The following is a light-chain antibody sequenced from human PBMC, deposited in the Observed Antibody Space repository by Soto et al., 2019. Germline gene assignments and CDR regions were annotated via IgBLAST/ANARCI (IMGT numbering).Light chain of an antibody. CDR2: DVS. CDR3: SSYTSDSRRV. CDR1: SSDVGGYNY. Sequence: QSVLTQPASVSGSPGQSIAISCTGTSSDVGGYNYVSWYQQHPGKAPKLVIYDVSNRPSGVSNRFSGSKSDNTASLTISGLQAEDEADYYCSSYTSDSRRVFGTGTKVTVL. J-gene: IGLJ1*01. V-gene: IGLV2-14*01.